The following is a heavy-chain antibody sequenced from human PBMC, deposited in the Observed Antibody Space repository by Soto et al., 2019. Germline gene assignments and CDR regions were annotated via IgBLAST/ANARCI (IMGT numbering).Heavy chain of an antibody. CDR3: ARKSRAVAGLAY. V-gene: IGHV4-34*01. J-gene: IGHJ4*02. CDR2: INHSGST. CDR1: GGSFSGYC. Sequence: SETLSLTCAVYGGSFSGYCWSWIRQPPGKGLEWIGEINHSGSTNYNPSLKSRVTISVDTSKNQFSLKLSSVTAADTAVYYCARKSRAVAGLAYWGQGTLVT. D-gene: IGHD6-19*01.